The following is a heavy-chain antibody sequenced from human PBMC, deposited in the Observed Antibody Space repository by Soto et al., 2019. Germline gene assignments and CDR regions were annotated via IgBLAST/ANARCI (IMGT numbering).Heavy chain of an antibody. CDR2: ISGSADST. Sequence: EVQLSESGGKSVQPGGSLRLSCASFGFTFRSYAMTWVRQAPGKGLEWVSLISGSADSTFYADSVKGRFTISRDNSKNTLYLELNNLRAEDTATYYCAIVYSSNWYLGYYFDYWGQGTLVTVSS. CDR1: GFTFRSYA. CDR3: AIVYSSNWYLGYYFDY. V-gene: IGHV3-23*01. J-gene: IGHJ4*02. D-gene: IGHD6-13*01.